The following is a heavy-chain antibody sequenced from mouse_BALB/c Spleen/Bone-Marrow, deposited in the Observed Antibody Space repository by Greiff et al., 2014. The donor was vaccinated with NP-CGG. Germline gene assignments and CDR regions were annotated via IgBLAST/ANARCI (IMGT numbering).Heavy chain of an antibody. CDR2: ISDGGNYS. V-gene: IGHV5-4*02. CDR1: GFTFSDYY. Sequence: VQLKESGGGLVKPGGSLKLSCAASGFTFSDYYIYWLRQTSGKRLEGVATISDGGNYSYYPDSVKGRFTISRDNAKNNLYLQMSSLKSEDTAMYYCARSRMRYGAMDYWGQGTSVTVFS. D-gene: IGHD2-10*02. CDR3: ARSRMRYGAMDY. J-gene: IGHJ4*01.